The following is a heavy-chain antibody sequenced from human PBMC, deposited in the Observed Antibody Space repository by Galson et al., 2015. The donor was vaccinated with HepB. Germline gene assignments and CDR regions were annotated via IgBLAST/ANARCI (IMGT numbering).Heavy chain of an antibody. D-gene: IGHD4-23*01. CDR3: ARAHDYDGKAGDYYYGMDV. CDR2: IIPIFGTA. V-gene: IGHV1-69*13. Sequence: SVKVSCKASGGTFSSYAISWARQAPGQGLEWMGGIIPIFGTANYAQRFQGGVTITADESTSTAYMELSSLRSEDTAVYYCARAHDYDGKAGDYYYGMDVWGQGTTVTVSS. CDR1: GGTFSSYA. J-gene: IGHJ6*02.